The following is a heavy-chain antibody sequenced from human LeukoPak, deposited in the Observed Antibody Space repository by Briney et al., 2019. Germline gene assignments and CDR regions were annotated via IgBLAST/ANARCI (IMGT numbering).Heavy chain of an antibody. CDR1: GYTFTGYD. CDR2: INPNSGGT. J-gene: IGHJ4*02. CDR3: ARADYGDYSTFDY. Sequence: ASVKVSCKASGYTFTGYDMHWVRQAPGQGLEWMGWINPNSGGTNYAQKFQGRVTMTRDTSISTAYMELSRLRSDDTAVYYCARADYGDYSTFDYWGRGTLVTVSS. V-gene: IGHV1-2*02. D-gene: IGHD4-17*01.